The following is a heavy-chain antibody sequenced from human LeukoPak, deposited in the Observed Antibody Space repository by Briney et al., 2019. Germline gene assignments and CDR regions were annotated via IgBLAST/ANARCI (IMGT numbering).Heavy chain of an antibody. CDR2: INPNSGGT. J-gene: IGHJ4*02. Sequence: ASVKVSCKASGYTFTGYYMHWVRQAPGQGLEWMGWINPNSGGTNYAQKFQGRVTMTRDTSISTAYMELSRLRSDDTAVYYCAQSGYDFGVVLKAPFDYWGQGTLVTVSS. CDR3: AQSGYDFGVVLKAPFDY. CDR1: GYTFTGYY. D-gene: IGHD3-3*01. V-gene: IGHV1-2*02.